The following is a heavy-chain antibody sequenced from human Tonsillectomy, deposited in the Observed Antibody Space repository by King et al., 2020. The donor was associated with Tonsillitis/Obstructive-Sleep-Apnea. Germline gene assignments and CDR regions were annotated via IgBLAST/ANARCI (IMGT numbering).Heavy chain of an antibody. Sequence: VQLQQWGAGLLKPSETLSLTCAVYGGSFSGYYWNWIRQPPGKGLEWIGEIDHSGSTNYNPSLKSRVTISEDTSKNQFSLKLSSVTAADTAVYYSAREHSSSLDYWGQGTLVTVSS. J-gene: IGHJ4*02. CDR2: IDHSGST. CDR1: GGSFSGYY. D-gene: IGHD6-13*01. CDR3: AREHSSSLDY. V-gene: IGHV4-34*01.